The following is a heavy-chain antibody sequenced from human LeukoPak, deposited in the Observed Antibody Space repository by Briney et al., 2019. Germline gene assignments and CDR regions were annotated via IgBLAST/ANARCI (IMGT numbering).Heavy chain of an antibody. CDR1: GHAL. J-gene: IGHJ3*02. D-gene: IGHD3-22*01. Sequence: ASVKVSCKASGHALISWVRQAPGQGLEWMGWINPNNGGTNYAQRFQGWVTMTRDTSISTAYMELSRLRSDDTAVYYCARPYDSSGYEDAFDIWGQGTMVTVSS. CDR3: ARPYDSSGYEDAFDI. V-gene: IGHV1-2*04. CDR2: INPNNGGT.